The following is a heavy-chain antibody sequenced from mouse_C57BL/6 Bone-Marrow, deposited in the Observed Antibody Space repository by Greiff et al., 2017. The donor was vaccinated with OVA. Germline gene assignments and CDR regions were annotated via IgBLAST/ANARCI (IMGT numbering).Heavy chain of an antibody. D-gene: IGHD3-1*01. Sequence: EVQLQQSGPVLVKPGASVKMSCKASGYTFTDYYMNWVKQSHGKSLEWIGVINPYNGGTSYNQKFKGKATLTVDKSSSTAYMELNSLTSEDSAVYYCARRVGGVRARYYFDYWGQGTTLTVSS. CDR3: ARRVGGVRARYYFDY. CDR2: INPYNGGT. CDR1: GYTFTDYY. J-gene: IGHJ2*01. V-gene: IGHV1-19*01.